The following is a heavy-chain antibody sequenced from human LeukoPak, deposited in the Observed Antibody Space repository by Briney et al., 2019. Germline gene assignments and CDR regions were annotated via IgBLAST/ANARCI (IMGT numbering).Heavy chain of an antibody. Sequence: PGGSLRPSCAASGFTFDTYALSWVRRAPGKGLEWVSAISGSGTNTYYADSVKGRFTISRDNSKGTVFLQMNSLRAEDTALYYCAKRSTVAGKVDYWGQGTLVTVSS. CDR1: GFTFDTYA. CDR2: ISGSGTNT. J-gene: IGHJ4*02. CDR3: AKRSTVAGKVDY. D-gene: IGHD6-19*01. V-gene: IGHV3-23*01.